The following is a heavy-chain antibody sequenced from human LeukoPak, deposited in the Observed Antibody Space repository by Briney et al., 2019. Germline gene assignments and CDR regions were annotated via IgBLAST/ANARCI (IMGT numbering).Heavy chain of an antibody. J-gene: IGHJ6*02. V-gene: IGHV1-18*01. CDR3: ARDSGYCRSTSCYLDGMDV. D-gene: IGHD2-2*03. Sequence: ASVKVSCKASGYTFTSYGISWVRQAPGQGLEWMGWISAYNGNTNYAQKLQGRVTMTTDTSTSTAYMELRSLRSDDTAVYYCARDSGYCRSTSCYLDGMDVWGQGTTVTVSS. CDR2: ISAYNGNT. CDR1: GYTFTSYG.